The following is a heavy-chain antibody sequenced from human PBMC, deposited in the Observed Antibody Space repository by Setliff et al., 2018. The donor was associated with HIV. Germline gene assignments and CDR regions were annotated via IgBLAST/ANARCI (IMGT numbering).Heavy chain of an antibody. D-gene: IGHD6-13*01. CDR2: INTTSSPM. CDR1: GFTFTSYE. Sequence: GGSLRLSCVASGFTFTSYEFNWVRRAPGKGLEWVSYINTTSSPMYYADSVKGRFTISRDNAKNSLYLQMNSLRAEDTAVYYCARDVGRIQVWYSSSQRFDWWGQGTLVTVSS. V-gene: IGHV3-48*03. J-gene: IGHJ5*01. CDR3: ARDVGRIQVWYSSSQRFDW.